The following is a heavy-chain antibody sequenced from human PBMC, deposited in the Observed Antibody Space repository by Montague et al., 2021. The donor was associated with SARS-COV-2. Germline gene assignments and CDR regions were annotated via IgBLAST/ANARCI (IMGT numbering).Heavy chain of an antibody. CDR1: GFPFSSYE. D-gene: IGHD6-19*01. CDR3: ARDNAGWPDAFDI. V-gene: IGHV3-48*03. Sequence: SLRLSCAASGFPFSSYEMNWVRQAPGEGPEWVSYISTSGRGIHYADSVKGRFTISRDNAKNSLYLEMNSLRAEDTAVYYCARDNAGWPDAFDIWGQGTMVTVSS. J-gene: IGHJ3*02. CDR2: ISTSGRGI.